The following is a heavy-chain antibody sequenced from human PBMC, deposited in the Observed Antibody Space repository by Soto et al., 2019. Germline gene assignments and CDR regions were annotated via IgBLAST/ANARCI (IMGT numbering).Heavy chain of an antibody. CDR3: ARQRPVQLERRTWFDP. CDR2: IYYSGST. CDR1: GGSISSYY. D-gene: IGHD1-1*01. J-gene: IGHJ5*02. V-gene: IGHV4-39*01. Sequence: PSETLSLTCTVSGGSISSYYWGWIRQPPGKGLEWIGSIYYSGSTYYNPSLKSRVTISVDTSKNQFSLKLSSVTAADTAVYYCARQRPVQLERRTWFDPWGQGTLVTVSS.